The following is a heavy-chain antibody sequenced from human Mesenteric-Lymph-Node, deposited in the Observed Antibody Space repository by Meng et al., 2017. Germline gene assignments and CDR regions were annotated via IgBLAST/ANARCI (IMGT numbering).Heavy chain of an antibody. J-gene: IGHJ2*01. D-gene: IGHD5-18*01. CDR1: GGSISRGDYY. Sequence: QVQLHEPGPVRVKTSQTLSLTCTVSGGSISRGDYYWSWIRQPPGQGLELIGHIYYSGSTSYNPSLKSRVTISVDTSNNQFSLKLSSVTAADTAVYYCARVGWRQWSFDLWGRGTLVTVSS. CDR3: ARVGWRQWSFDL. CDR2: IYYSGST. V-gene: IGHV4-30-4*01.